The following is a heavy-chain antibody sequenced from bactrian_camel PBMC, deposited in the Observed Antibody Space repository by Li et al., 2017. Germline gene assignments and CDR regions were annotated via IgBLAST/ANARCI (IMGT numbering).Heavy chain of an antibody. J-gene: IGHJ6*01. Sequence: QVQLVESGGELVQPGGSLRLSCAASEFTHYMSWVRQAPGQGLEWVSTIYTGTDTTYYPESVKGRVTISKDNAKNTVYLQMNSLKPEDTAVYYGVRLQDTGSFWTDFGYWGQGTQVTVS. CDR1: EFTHY. CDR2: IYTGTDTT. D-gene: IGHD3*01. V-gene: IGHV3-2*01. CDR3: VRLQDTGSFWTDFGY.